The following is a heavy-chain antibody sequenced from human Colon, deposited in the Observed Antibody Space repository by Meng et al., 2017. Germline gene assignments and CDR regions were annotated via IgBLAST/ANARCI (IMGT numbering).Heavy chain of an antibody. CDR1: GASSNYENW. D-gene: IGHD3-22*01. V-gene: IGHV4-4*02. J-gene: IGHJ4*02. CDR2: IHHGRGT. CDR3: ARNGFYSLGY. Sequence: QVHLHEAGPGLVNPSGTPALTCAVSGASSNYENWWRWLRPPPGHGLEWIGEIHHGRGTNYNPALRSRVTFSLDKSRNQLSLTLTSVTAADTAFYYCARNGFYSLGYWGPGALVTVSS.